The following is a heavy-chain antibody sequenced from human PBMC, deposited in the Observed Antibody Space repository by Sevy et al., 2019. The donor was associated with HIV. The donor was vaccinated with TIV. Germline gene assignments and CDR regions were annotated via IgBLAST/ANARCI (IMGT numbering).Heavy chain of an antibody. CDR1: GYTLTELS. V-gene: IGHV1-24*01. CDR3: AIPYSSSYGGAFDI. CDR2: FDPEDGET. D-gene: IGHD6-6*01. Sequence: ASVKVSCKVSGYTLTELSMHWVRQAPGKGLEWMGGFDPEDGETIYAQKCQGRVTMTEDTSTDTAYMELSSLRSEDTAVYYCAIPYSSSYGGAFDIWGQGTMVTVSS. J-gene: IGHJ3*02.